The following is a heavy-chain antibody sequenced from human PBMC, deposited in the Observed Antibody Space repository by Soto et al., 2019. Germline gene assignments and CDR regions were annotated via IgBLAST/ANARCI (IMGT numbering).Heavy chain of an antibody. D-gene: IGHD2-15*01. J-gene: IGHJ6*02. V-gene: IGHV4-59*08. CDR1: GGSISSYY. CDR3: ATTVVAATPYYYYGMDV. Sequence: QVQLQESGPGLVKPSETLSLTCTVSGGSISSYYWSWIRQPPGKGLEWIGYIYYSGSTNYNPSLKSRVTIPVDTSKNQFSLKLSSVTAADTAVYYCATTVVAATPYYYYGMDVWGQGTTVTVSS. CDR2: IYYSGST.